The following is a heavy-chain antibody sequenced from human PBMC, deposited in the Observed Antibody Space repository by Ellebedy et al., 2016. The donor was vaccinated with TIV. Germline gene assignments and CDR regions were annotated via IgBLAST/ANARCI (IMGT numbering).Heavy chain of an antibody. CDR3: ARRGDRKSDPYYYYYYGMDV. Sequence: GESLKISXKGSGYSFTSYWISWVRQMPGKGLEWMGRIDPSDSYTNYSPSFQGHVTISADKSISTAYLQWSSLKASDTAMYYCARRGDRKSDPYYYYYYGMDVWGQGTTVTVSS. J-gene: IGHJ6*02. CDR1: GYSFTSYW. CDR2: IDPSDSYT. V-gene: IGHV5-10-1*01. D-gene: IGHD2-21*02.